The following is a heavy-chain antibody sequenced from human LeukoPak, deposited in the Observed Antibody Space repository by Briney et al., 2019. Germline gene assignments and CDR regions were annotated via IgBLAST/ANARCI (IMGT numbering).Heavy chain of an antibody. CDR2: ISSSGSSI. CDR1: GFIFSDYY. D-gene: IGHD3-10*01. V-gene: IGHV3-11*01. CDR3: ARDSGGTYRFFDY. J-gene: IGHJ4*02. Sequence: GGSLRLSCAASGFIFSDYYMSWIRQAPGKGLEWVSHISSSGSSIYYADSVKGRFTISRDNAKNSLYLQMNSLRAEDTAVYYCARDSGGTYRFFDYWGQGTLVTVSS.